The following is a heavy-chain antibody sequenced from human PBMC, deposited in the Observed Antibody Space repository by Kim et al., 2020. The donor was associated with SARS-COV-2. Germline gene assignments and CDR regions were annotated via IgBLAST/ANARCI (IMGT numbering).Heavy chain of an antibody. J-gene: IGHJ4*02. CDR3: ARSSTMFGVVITFDY. D-gene: IGHD3-3*01. Sequence: PSIRSRVTISVDKSKNQFSLKLSSVTAEDTAVYYCARSSTMFGVVITFDYWGQGTLVTVSS. V-gene: IGHV4-34*01.